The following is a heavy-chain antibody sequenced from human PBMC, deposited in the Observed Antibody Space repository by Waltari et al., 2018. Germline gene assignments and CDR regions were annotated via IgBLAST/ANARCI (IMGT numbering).Heavy chain of an antibody. CDR2: VKNGGDDT. D-gene: IGHD1-1*01. CDR3: AKLAGISAWYFDY. CDR1: GFPFPCCA. J-gene: IGHJ4*02. Sequence: EVQVVESEGGLVQPGGSLIVSCAASGFPFPCCAMRWVRQAPGKGLEWVSTVKNGGDDTYYADSVRGRFTISRDNSKNTLYLQVNSLRAEDTAIYYCAKLAGISAWYFDYWGQGTLVTVSS. V-gene: IGHV3-23*04.